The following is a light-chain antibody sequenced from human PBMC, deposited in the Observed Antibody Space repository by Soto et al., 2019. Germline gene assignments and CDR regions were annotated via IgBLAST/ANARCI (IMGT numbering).Light chain of an antibody. CDR3: SSYVGTNSYV. CDR2: EVS. V-gene: IGLV2-8*01. CDR1: SSDVGGYDY. Sequence: QSVLTQPPSASGSPGQSVTISCTGTSSDVGGYDYVSWYKQHPGKAPKLMIYEVSKRPSGVPDRFSGSKSGNMAALTVSGLQAEDEADYYCSSYVGTNSYVFGTGTKVT. J-gene: IGLJ1*01.